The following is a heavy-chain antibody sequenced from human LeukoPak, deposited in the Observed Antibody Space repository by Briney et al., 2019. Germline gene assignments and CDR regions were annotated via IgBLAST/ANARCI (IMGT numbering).Heavy chain of an antibody. D-gene: IGHD3-10*01. CDR2: IYYSGST. V-gene: IGHV4-30-4*02. J-gene: IGHJ4*02. CDR3: AREPDGSGSLDY. CDR1: GGSISSGDYY. Sequence: SETLSLTCTVSGGSISSGDYYWSWIRQPPGKGLEWIGYIYYSGSTYYNPSLKSRVTISVDTSKNQFSLKLSSVTAADTAVYYCAREPDGSGSLDYWGQGTLVTVSS.